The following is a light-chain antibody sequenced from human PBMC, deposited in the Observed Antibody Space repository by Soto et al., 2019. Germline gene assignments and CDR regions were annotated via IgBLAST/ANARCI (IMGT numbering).Light chain of an antibody. CDR1: QNVASY. J-gene: IGKJ4*01. CDR2: AAS. CDR3: QQSFSAPLS. Sequence: DFHMNQSPASLSASVGDRVTITCRSSQNVASYLNCFQHKPGEAPKSLIYAASKLRSGVPSRFSATGSETDFTLTITDLQPEDFETYYCQQSFSAPLSFGEGTKVDIK. V-gene: IGKV1-39*01.